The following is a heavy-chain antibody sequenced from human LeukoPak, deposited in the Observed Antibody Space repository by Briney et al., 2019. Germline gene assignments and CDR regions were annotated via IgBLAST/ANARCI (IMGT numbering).Heavy chain of an antibody. CDR2: MNPNSGNT. D-gene: IGHD3-22*01. J-gene: IGHJ4*02. CDR3: AREDYYDSGSNDY. Sequence: ASVKVSCKASGYTFTSCYMHWVRQATGQGLEWMGWMNPNSGNTAYAQKFQGRVTITRNTSISTAYMELSSLRSEDTAVYYCAREDYYDSGSNDYWGQGTLVTVSS. V-gene: IGHV1-8*03. CDR1: GYTFTSCY.